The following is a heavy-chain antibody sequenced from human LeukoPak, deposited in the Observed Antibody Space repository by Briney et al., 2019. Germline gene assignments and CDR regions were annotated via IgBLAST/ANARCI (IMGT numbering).Heavy chain of an antibody. Sequence: SETLSLTCTVSGGSISSYYWSWIRQPPGKGLEWIGYIYYSGSTNYNPSLKSRVTISEDTSKNQFSLKLSSVTAADTAVYYCARTGPGIAARNYFDYWGQGTLVTVSS. V-gene: IGHV4-59*01. J-gene: IGHJ4*02. CDR2: IYYSGST. D-gene: IGHD6-6*01. CDR3: ARTGPGIAARNYFDY. CDR1: GGSISSYY.